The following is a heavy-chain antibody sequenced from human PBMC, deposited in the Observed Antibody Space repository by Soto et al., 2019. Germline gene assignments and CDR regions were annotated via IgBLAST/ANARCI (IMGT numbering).Heavy chain of an antibody. CDR1: GFNFNTYT. V-gene: IGHV3-48*02. J-gene: IGHJ4*02. Sequence: DVQLVESGGGLVKPGGSLRLSCAASGFNFNTYTMTWVRQAPGKGLEWVSFISGSSETIYYADSVKGRFTISRDNAKNSLYLQTNSLRDEETAVYYCATGYCRSDNCHFTHWGQGTLVTVSS. CDR3: ATGYCRSDNCHFTH. D-gene: IGHD2-2*03. CDR2: ISGSSETI.